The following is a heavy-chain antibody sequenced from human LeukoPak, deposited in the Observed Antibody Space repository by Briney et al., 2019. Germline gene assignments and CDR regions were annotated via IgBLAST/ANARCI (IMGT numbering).Heavy chain of an antibody. CDR1: GFTFSDYH. D-gene: IGHD1-26*01. CDR3: AKDWGPYSGSYSPFDY. CDR2: ISSSGSTI. Sequence: GGSLRLSCAASGFTFSDYHMSWIRQAPGKGLEWVSYISSSGSTIYYADSVKGRFTISRHNSKNTLYLQMNSLRAEDTAVYYCAKDWGPYSGSYSPFDYWGQGTLVTVSS. V-gene: IGHV3-11*04. J-gene: IGHJ4*02.